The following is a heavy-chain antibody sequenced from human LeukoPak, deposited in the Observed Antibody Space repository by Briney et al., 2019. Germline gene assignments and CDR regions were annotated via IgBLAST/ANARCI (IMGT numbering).Heavy chain of an antibody. Sequence: TGGSLRLSCAASGFTFSSYGMSWVRQAPGKGLEWVSAISGSGGSTYYADSVKGRFTISRDNSKNTLYLQMNSLRAEDTAVYYCAKEYYDILTGYFGDACDYWGQGTLVTVSS. J-gene: IGHJ4*02. CDR1: GFTFSSYG. CDR2: ISGSGGST. D-gene: IGHD3-9*01. CDR3: AKEYYDILTGYFGDACDY. V-gene: IGHV3-23*01.